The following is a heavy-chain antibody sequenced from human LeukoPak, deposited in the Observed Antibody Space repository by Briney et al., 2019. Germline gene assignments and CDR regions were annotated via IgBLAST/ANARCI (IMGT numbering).Heavy chain of an antibody. V-gene: IGHV3-20*04. D-gene: IGHD2-15*01. CDR3: AKTGVYCSGGSCYPNWFDP. CDR2: IKWNGGST. Sequence: TGGSLRLSCSASGFTFDDYGMTWVRQVPGKGLEWVSGIKWNGGSTGYADSVKGRFTISRDNAKNSLHLQMNSLRADDTAVYYCAKTGVYCSGGSCYPNWFDPWGQGTLVTVSS. J-gene: IGHJ5*02. CDR1: GFTFDDYG.